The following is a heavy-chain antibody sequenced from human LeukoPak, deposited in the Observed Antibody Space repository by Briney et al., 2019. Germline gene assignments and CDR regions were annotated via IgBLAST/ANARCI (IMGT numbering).Heavy chain of an antibody. CDR1: GGSISSSSYY. CDR2: IYYSGST. D-gene: IGHD3-16*01. Sequence: SETLSLTCTVSGGSISSSSYYWTWIRQPPGKGLEWIGYIYYSGSTSYNPSLKSRVTMSVDTSKNQFSLRLSSVTAADTAVYYCASLRPTSPSLLPLDWGQGTLVTVSS. CDR3: ASLRPTSPSLLPLD. V-gene: IGHV4-61*01. J-gene: IGHJ4*02.